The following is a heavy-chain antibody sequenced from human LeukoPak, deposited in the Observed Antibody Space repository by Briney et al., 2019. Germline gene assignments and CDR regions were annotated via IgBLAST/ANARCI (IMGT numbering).Heavy chain of an antibody. CDR3: ARGSYYAPYYFDY. Sequence: GGSLRLSCAASGFTFSTYRMNWVRQAPGKGLEWLSYISSGSNTIFYADSVKGRFTISRDNAKNSLFLQVNSLRDEDTAVYYCARGSYYAPYYFDYWGQGTLVTVSS. CDR1: GFTFSTYR. D-gene: IGHD1-26*01. CDR2: ISSGSNTI. J-gene: IGHJ4*02. V-gene: IGHV3-48*02.